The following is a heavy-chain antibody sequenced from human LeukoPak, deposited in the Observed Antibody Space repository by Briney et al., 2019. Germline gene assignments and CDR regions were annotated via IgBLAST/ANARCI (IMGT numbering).Heavy chain of an antibody. J-gene: IGHJ4*02. V-gene: IGHV3-7*01. CDR3: ARDHEQPYYYFDY. Sequence: GGSLRLSCAASGFTFSNYWMSWVRQAPGKGLEWVANIKQGGSEKYYVDSVKGRFTISRDNAKNSLSLQMNSLRAEDTAVYYCARDHEQPYYYFDYWGQGTLVTVSS. CDR1: GFTFSNYW. CDR2: IKQGGSEK. D-gene: IGHD6-13*01.